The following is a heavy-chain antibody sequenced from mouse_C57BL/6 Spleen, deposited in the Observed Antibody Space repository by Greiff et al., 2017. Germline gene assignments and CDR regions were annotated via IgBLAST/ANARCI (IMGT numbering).Heavy chain of an antibody. V-gene: IGHV8-8*01. CDR3: ARMGYYGSSPWFAY. D-gene: IGHD1-1*01. Sequence: QVTLKESGPGILQPSQTLSLTCSFSGFSLSTFGMGVGWIRQPSRKGLEWLAHIWWDDDKYYNPALKSRLTISKDTSKNQVFLKIANVDTADTATYYCARMGYYGSSPWFAYWGQGTLVTVSA. CDR1: GFSLSTFGMG. CDR2: IWWDDDK. J-gene: IGHJ3*01.